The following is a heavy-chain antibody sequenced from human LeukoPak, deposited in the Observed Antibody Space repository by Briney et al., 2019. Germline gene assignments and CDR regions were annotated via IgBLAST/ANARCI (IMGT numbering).Heavy chain of an antibody. CDR2: ISSSSSYI. V-gene: IGHV3-21*01. CDR3: ARMSLRYSSSGNFDY. CDR1: GFTFSSYS. J-gene: IGHJ4*02. Sequence: GGSLRLSCAASGFTFSSYSMNWVRQAPGKGLEWVSSISSSSSYIYYADSVKGRFTISRDNAKNSLYLQMNSLRAEDTAVYYCARMSLRYSSSGNFDYWGQGTLVTVSS. D-gene: IGHD6-13*01.